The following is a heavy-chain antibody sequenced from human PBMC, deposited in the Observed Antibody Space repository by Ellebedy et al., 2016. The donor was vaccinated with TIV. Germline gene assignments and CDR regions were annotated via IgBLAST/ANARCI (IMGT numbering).Heavy chain of an antibody. CDR2: ISAGSSTI. V-gene: IGHV3-48*02. Sequence: GGSLRLXXATSGFTFSNYAMNWVRQAPGKGLEWLSYISAGSSTIHYADSIKGRFTISRDDAENSLYLQMNSLRDEDTAVYYCARGGAGFDSMNRELSFDSWGQGTLVTVSS. J-gene: IGHJ4*02. CDR3: ARGGAGFDSMNRELSFDS. D-gene: IGHD1-26*01. CDR1: GFTFSNYA.